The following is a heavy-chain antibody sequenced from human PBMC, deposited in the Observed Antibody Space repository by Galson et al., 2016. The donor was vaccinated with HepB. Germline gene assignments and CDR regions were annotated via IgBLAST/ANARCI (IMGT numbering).Heavy chain of an antibody. CDR3: ARDVDTTRSNAFDI. J-gene: IGHJ3*02. Sequence: SLRLSCAASGLTLSHFGMNWVRQAPGKGLEWVSYIGSSHNIYYAGSVRGRFTLSRDNAKNLIYLQMNSLRDEDTAVYYCARDVDTTRSNAFDIWGQGTMVTVSS. D-gene: IGHD5-18*01. CDR1: GLTLSHFG. CDR2: IGSSHNI. V-gene: IGHV3-48*02.